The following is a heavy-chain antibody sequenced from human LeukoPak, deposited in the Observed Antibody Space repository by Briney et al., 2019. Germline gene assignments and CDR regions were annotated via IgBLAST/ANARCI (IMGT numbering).Heavy chain of an antibody. V-gene: IGHV1-69*13. Sequence: SVKVSCKAAGGTFSSYASSWVRQAPGQGLEWMGGIIPIFGTAKYAQKFQGRVTITADELTRTAYMELSSLRSEDTAVYYCATAPSLVVTASPWLGWFDPWGQGTLVTVSS. CDR2: IIPIFGTA. D-gene: IGHD2-21*02. J-gene: IGHJ5*02. CDR3: ATAPSLVVTASPWLGWFDP. CDR1: GGTFSSYA.